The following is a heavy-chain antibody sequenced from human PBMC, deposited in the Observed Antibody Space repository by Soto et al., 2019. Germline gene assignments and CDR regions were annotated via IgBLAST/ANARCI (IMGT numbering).Heavy chain of an antibody. J-gene: IGHJ6*02. Sequence: QVQLQESGPGLVKPSQTLSLTCTVSGGSISSGGYYWSWIRQHPGKGLEWIGYIYYSGSTYYNPSLKSRVTISVDTSKNQFSLKLSSVTAADTAVYYCARSPYSSSSPYYYYYGMDVWGQGTTVTVSS. D-gene: IGHD6-6*01. CDR2: IYYSGST. V-gene: IGHV4-31*03. CDR1: GGSISSGGYY. CDR3: ARSPYSSSSPYYYYYGMDV.